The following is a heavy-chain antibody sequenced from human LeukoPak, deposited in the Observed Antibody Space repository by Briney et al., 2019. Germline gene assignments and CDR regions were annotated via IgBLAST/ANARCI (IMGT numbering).Heavy chain of an antibody. Sequence: SETLSLTCTVSGGSISSYYWSWIRQPAGKGLEWIGRIYTSGSTNYNPSLKSRVTISVDTSKNQFSLKLSSVTAADTAVYYCARDRHIVVVPAATYYYYGMDVWGQGTTVTVSS. J-gene: IGHJ6*02. CDR3: ARDRHIVVVPAATYYYYGMDV. CDR1: GGSISSYY. D-gene: IGHD2-2*01. CDR2: IYTSGST. V-gene: IGHV4-4*07.